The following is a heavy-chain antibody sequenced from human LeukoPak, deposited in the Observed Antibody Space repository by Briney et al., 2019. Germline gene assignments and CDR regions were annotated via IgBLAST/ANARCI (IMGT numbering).Heavy chain of an antibody. J-gene: IGHJ3*02. CDR1: GFTFSSYA. CDR2: ISGSGGST. CDR3: AKSPTVDAAFDI. D-gene: IGHD4-17*01. V-gene: IGHV3-23*01. Sequence: GGSLRLSCAASGFTFSSYAMSWVRQAPGKGLEWVSGISGSGGSTYYADSVKGRFTISRDNSKNTLYLHMNSLRAEDTAVYYCAKSPTVDAAFDIWGQGTMVTVS.